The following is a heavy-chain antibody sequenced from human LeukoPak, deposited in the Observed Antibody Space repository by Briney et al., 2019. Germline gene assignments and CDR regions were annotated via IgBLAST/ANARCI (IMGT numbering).Heavy chain of an antibody. J-gene: IGHJ4*02. V-gene: IGHV1-18*01. D-gene: IGHD2-21*01. CDR2: ISPYNGNT. Sequence: GASVKVSCKASGYTSSRYGISWVRQAPGTRLEWMGWISPYNGNTDYGQKFQARITRATDTSTNTVYKELRNLRSDDTAVYYCARYERRLQLLVSYFDYWGQGTLVTVSS. CDR1: GYTSSRYG. CDR3: ARYERRLQLLVSYFDY.